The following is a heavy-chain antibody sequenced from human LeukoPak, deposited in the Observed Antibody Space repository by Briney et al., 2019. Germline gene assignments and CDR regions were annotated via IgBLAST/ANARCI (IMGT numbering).Heavy chain of an antibody. J-gene: IGHJ6*03. CDR2: ITSSSRYI. V-gene: IGHV3-21*01. Sequence: GGSLRLSCAASGFTFSTYNMNWVRQAPGRVLEWVSSITSSSRYIYYADSGRGRFTISRDNAKSSLYLQMNSLRAEDTAVYYCARDPYSGSYGDYYYYYMDVWGKGTTVTISS. CDR1: GFTFSTYN. D-gene: IGHD1-26*01. CDR3: ARDPYSGSYGDYYYYYMDV.